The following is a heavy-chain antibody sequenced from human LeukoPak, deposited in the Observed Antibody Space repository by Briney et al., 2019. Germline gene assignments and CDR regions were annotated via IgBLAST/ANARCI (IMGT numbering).Heavy chain of an antibody. D-gene: IGHD3-10*01. CDR3: ARGGSGSYGFGDSRQFYY. CDR2: INPSGGST. CDR1: GYTFTSYY. J-gene: IGHJ4*02. Sequence: RRASVKVSCKASGYTFTSYYMHWVRQAPGQGLEWMGIINPSGGSTSYAQKLQGRVTMTRDMSTSTVYMELSSLRSEGTAVYYCARGGSGSYGFGDSRQFYYWGQGNLVTVSS. V-gene: IGHV1-46*04.